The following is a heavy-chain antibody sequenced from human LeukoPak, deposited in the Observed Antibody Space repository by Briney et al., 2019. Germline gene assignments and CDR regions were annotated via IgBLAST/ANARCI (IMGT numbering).Heavy chain of an antibody. J-gene: IGHJ4*02. CDR3: ARDYKYAFDN. Sequence: GGSLRLSCAASGFTFSDYSMNWVRQTPGKGLEWISYIGIDSGNTNYADSVKGRFTISGDKAKNSLYLQMNSLRVEDTAVYYCARDYKYAFDNWGQGTLVTVSS. CDR2: IGIDSGNT. V-gene: IGHV3-48*01. CDR1: GFTFSDYS. D-gene: IGHD5-24*01.